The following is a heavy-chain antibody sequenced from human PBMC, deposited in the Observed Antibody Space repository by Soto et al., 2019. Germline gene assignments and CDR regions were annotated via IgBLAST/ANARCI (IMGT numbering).Heavy chain of an antibody. CDR1: GCTFSSYT. J-gene: IGHJ4*02. Sequence: GASVKVSCKASGCTFSSYTISWVRQAPGQGLEWMGRIIPILGIANYAQKFQGRVTITADKSTSTAYMELSSLRSEDTAVYYCARSVFYGGNSPGYWGQGTLVTVSS. V-gene: IGHV1-69*02. D-gene: IGHD4-17*01. CDR3: ARSVFYGGNSPGY. CDR2: IIPILGIA.